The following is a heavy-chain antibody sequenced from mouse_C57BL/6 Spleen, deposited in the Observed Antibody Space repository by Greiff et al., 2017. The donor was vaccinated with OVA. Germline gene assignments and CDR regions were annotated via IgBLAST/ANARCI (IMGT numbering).Heavy chain of an antibody. CDR1: GFTFSSYA. CDR2: ISDGGSYT. Sequence: EVQLVESGGGLVKPGGSLKLSCAASGFTFSSYAMSWVRQTPEKRLEWVATISDGGSYTYYPDNVKGRFTISRDNAKNNLYLQMSHLKSEDTAMYYCAREGFLTLDYWGQGTTLTVSS. J-gene: IGHJ2*01. V-gene: IGHV5-4*01. D-gene: IGHD4-1*01. CDR3: AREGFLTLDY.